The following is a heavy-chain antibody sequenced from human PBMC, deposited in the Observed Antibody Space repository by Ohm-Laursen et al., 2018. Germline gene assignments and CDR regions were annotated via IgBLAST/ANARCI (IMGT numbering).Heavy chain of an antibody. CDR1: GYTFTSYY. V-gene: IGHV1-46*01. J-gene: IGHJ4*02. CDR3: ARGGAVAATGDD. D-gene: IGHD6-19*01. Sequence: GASVKVSCKASGYTFTSYYMHWVRQAHGQGLEWMGVINSSGGSTTYAQKFQGRVTMTRDTSTSTVYIELSSLRSEDTAVYYCARGGAVAATGDDWGQGTLVTVSS. CDR2: INSSGGST.